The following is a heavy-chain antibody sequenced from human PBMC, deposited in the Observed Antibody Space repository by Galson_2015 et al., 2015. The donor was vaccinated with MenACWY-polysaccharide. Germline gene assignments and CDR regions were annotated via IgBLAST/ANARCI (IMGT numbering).Heavy chain of an antibody. D-gene: IGHD3-3*01. CDR1: GFTFRNYW. Sequence: SLRLSCAASGFTFRNYWMSWVRQAPGKGLEWVANIKQDGSEKFYVDSVKGRFTISRDNAKNSLFLQMNSLRAEDTAVYYCAKFGVVIAGYGWDVWGQGTTVTVS. CDR3: AKFGVVIAGYGWDV. CDR2: IKQDGSEK. J-gene: IGHJ6*02. V-gene: IGHV3-7*01.